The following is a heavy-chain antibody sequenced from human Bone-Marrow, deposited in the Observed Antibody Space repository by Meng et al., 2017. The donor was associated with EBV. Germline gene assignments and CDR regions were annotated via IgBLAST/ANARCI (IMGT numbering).Heavy chain of an antibody. V-gene: IGHV4-39*07. CDR2: IYYSGIT. D-gene: IGHD3-9*01. CDR1: GAFISGSSYF. Sequence: LQLHESRPGRVKLSETLSLSFRVSGAFISGSSYFRGWIRQSPGERLEWFARIYYSGITYYNPSLKSRVSISVDTSNNQFSLRLTSVTAADTAVYYCATVKGGNYFPWFDPWGQGTLVTVSS. CDR3: ATVKGGNYFPWFDP. J-gene: IGHJ5*02.